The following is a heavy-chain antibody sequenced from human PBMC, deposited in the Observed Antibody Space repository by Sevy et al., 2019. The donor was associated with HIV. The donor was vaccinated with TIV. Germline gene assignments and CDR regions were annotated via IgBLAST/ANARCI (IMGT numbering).Heavy chain of an antibody. Sequence: GESLKISCKGSGYSFTSHWIGWVRHMPGKGLEWMGLIYPHDSDTRYSPSFQGQVTFSADKSISTAYLQWSSLKASDTAMYYCATSRSGYFDSSGYYIYWDQGTLVTVSS. D-gene: IGHD3-22*01. CDR2: IYPHDSDT. CDR3: ATSRSGYFDSSGYYIY. CDR1: GYSFTSHW. J-gene: IGHJ4*02. V-gene: IGHV5-51*01.